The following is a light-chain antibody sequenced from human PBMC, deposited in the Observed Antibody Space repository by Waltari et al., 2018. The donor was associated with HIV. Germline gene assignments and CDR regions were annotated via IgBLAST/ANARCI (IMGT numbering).Light chain of an antibody. CDR3: QQYHKWPLT. Sequence: EIVMTQSPATLSVSPGERATLSCRASQSVNNHLAWYQQKPGQAPRLLIAGASTRATGVPARFSGSGSGTDFTLTISSLQSEDFGIYYCQQYHKWPLTFGGGTKVEIK. CDR1: QSVNNH. V-gene: IGKV3-15*01. CDR2: GAS. J-gene: IGKJ4*01.